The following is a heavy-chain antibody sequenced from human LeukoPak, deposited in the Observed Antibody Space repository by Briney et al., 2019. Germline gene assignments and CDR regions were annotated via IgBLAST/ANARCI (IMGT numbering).Heavy chain of an antibody. J-gene: IGHJ4*02. CDR3: AREHPYYYDSSGTALMAEIKYYFDY. V-gene: IGHV3-21*01. CDR2: INSRSSYI. CDR1: GFTFSSYS. D-gene: IGHD3-22*01. Sequence: GGSLRLSCAASGFTFSSYSMNWVRQAPGKGLEWLSSINSRSSYIYYADSLKGRFTISRDNAKNSLYLQMNSLGAEDTAVYYCAREHPYYYDSSGTALMAEIKYYFDYWGQGTLVTVSS.